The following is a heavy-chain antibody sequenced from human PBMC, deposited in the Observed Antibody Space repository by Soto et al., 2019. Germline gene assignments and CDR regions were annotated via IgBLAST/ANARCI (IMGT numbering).Heavy chain of an antibody. Sequence: SETLSLTCAVSGGSISSSNWWSWVRQPPGKGLEWIGEIYHSGSTNHNPSLKSRVTISVDKSKNQFSLKLSSVTAADTAVYYCAREMRLLYYYYGMDVWGQGTTVTVSS. V-gene: IGHV4-4*02. CDR1: GGSISSSNW. CDR2: IYHSGST. J-gene: IGHJ6*02. CDR3: AREMRLLYYYYGMDV. D-gene: IGHD6-25*01.